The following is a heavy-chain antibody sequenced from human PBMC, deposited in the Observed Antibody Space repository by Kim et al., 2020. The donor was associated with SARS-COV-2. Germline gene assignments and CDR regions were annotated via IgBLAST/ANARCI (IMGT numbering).Heavy chain of an antibody. J-gene: IGHJ4*02. V-gene: IGHV3-7*01. CDR1: GFTFSSYW. D-gene: IGHD3-16*01. CDR3: ARGVWTYYFDY. Sequence: GGSLRLSCAASGFTFSSYWMSWVRQAPGKGLVWVANIKQDGSEKYYVDSVKGRFTISRDNAKNSLYLQMNSLRAEDTAVYYCARGVWTYYFDYWGQGTLVTVSS. CDR2: IKQDGSEK.